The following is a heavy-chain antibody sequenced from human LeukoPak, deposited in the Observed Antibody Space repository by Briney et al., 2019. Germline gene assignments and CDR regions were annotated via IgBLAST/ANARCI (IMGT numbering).Heavy chain of an antibody. Sequence: PGGSLRLSCAASGFTFSAYAMNWVRQAPGKGLEWVSVIYSGGSTYYADSVKGRFTISRDNSKNTLYLQMNSLRAEDTAVYYCASEVWRSSWYHWGQGTLVTVSS. V-gene: IGHV3-66*01. J-gene: IGHJ5*02. CDR2: IYSGGST. CDR3: ASEVWRSSWYH. D-gene: IGHD6-13*01. CDR1: GFTFSAYA.